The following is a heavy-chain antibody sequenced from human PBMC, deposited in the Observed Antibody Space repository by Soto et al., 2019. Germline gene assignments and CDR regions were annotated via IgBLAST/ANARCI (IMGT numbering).Heavy chain of an antibody. CDR3: AKERDCGGVCFYFAF. CDR2: IRGDGTDI. CDR1: GFNFNRFT. J-gene: IGHJ4*02. D-gene: IGHD2-21*01. Sequence: EVQLVESGGRVVPPGGSLRISCAASGFNFNRFTMHWVRQTPERGLEWVSYIRGDGTDIRYADSVRGRFSISRDNTKNSLYLQMYSLTSEDTALYYCAKERDCGGVCFYFAFWGQGALVTVSS. V-gene: IGHV3-43*01.